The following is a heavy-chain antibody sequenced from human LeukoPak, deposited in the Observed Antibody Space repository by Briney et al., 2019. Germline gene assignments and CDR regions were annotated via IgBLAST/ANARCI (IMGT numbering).Heavy chain of an antibody. CDR2: IYYSGST. CDR1: GGSISSSSYY. V-gene: IGHV4-39*07. J-gene: IGHJ2*01. CDR3: ARRSGYYHWYFDL. Sequence: SETLSLTCTVSGGSISSSSYYWGWIRQPPGKGLEWSGSIYYSGSTYYNPSLKSRVTISVDTSKNQFSLKLSSVTAADTAVYYCARRSGYYHWYFDLWGRGTLVTVSS. D-gene: IGHD3-22*01.